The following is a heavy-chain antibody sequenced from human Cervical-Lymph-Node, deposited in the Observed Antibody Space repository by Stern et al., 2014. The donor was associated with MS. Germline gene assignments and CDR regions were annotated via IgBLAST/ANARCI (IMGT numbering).Heavy chain of an antibody. V-gene: IGHV1-46*01. CDR2: INPSGGST. D-gene: IGHD4-17*01. Sequence: VQLVESGAEVKKPGASVKVSCQTSGYTFTDYYLHWVRQAPGQGLEWMVIINPSGGSTSYAQKFQGRVTLTRDTSTGTVYMELSSLRSEDTAVYYCALMTTVTRGFDYWGQGTLVTVSS. CDR1: GYTFTDYY. CDR3: ALMTTVTRGFDY. J-gene: IGHJ4*02.